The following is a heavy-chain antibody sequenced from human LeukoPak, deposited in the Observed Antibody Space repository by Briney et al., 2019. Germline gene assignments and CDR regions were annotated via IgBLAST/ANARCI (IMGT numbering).Heavy chain of an antibody. D-gene: IGHD3-3*01. CDR2: ISGSGGST. V-gene: IGHV3-23*01. J-gene: IGHJ4*02. CDR1: GFTFSSYA. CDR3: AKRQRFLEWLLEGFDY. Sequence: GGSLRLSCAASGFTFSSYAMSWVRQAPGKGLEWVSAISGSGGSTYYADSVKGRFTISRDNSKNTLYLQMNSLRAEDTAVYYCAKRQRFLEWLLEGFDYLGQGTLVTVSS.